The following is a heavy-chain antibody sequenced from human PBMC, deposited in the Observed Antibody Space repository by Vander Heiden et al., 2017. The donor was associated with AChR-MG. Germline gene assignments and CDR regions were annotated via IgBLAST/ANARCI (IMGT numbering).Heavy chain of an antibody. Sequence: EVQPVESGGGLVQPGGSLRRSCAASGFTFSSYWLHWVRHAPGKGLVWVSRINTDGSSTSYADSVKGRFTIARDNAKNTLYLQMNSLRAEDTALYYCARSSTVVPAAMRFWGQGTLLTVSS. CDR1: GFTFSSYW. CDR2: INTDGSST. J-gene: IGHJ4*02. V-gene: IGHV3-74*01. D-gene: IGHD2-2*01. CDR3: ARSSTVVPAAMRF.